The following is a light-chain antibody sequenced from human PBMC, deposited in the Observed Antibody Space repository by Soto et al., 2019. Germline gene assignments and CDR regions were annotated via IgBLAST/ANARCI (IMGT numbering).Light chain of an antibody. CDR2: GIS. CDR1: DTISSSY. V-gene: IGKV3-20*01. CDR3: QQYVTSSSRT. J-gene: IGKJ1*01. Sequence: EIVLTQSPGTLSLSPGERATLSCRASDTISSSYLAWYQQKPGQAPRLLMYGISRRATGIPDRFSGSGSGTDFTLTITRLEPEDFAVYYCQQYVTSSSRTFGQGTKVDIK.